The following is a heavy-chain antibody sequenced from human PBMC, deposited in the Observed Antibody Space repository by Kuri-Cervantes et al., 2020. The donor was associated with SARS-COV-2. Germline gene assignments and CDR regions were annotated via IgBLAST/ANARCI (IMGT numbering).Heavy chain of an antibody. Sequence: AGSLRLCCAVYGGSFSGYYWSWIRQPPGKGLEWIGEINHSGSTNYNPSLKSRVTTSVDTSKNQFSLKLSSVAAADTAVYYCASSGYDYVGGSCRYRGYRNVYWGQGTLVTVSS. CDR2: INHSGST. J-gene: IGHJ4*02. V-gene: IGHV4-34*01. CDR1: GGSFSGYY. CDR3: ASSGYDYVGGSCRYRGYRNVY. D-gene: IGHD3-16*02.